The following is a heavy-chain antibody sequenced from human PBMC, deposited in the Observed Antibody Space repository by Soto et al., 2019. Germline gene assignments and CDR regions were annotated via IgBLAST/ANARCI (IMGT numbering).Heavy chain of an antibody. V-gene: IGHV3-21*01. Sequence: EVQLVESGGGLAKPGGSLRLSCVGSGFTFSSYNMNWVCQAPGKGLEWVSFISTGSEYRYYADSVRGRFNISRDNAQNSLYLLLNNLRPEDTAVYFCTRDRQLIQDWFDPWGQGTSVTVSS. CDR3: TRDRQLIQDWFDP. CDR2: ISTGSEYR. D-gene: IGHD3-16*01. J-gene: IGHJ5*02. CDR1: GFTFSSYN.